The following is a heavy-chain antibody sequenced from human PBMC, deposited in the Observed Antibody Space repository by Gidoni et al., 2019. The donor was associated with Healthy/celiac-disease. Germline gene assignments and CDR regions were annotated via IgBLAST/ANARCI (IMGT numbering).Heavy chain of an antibody. Sequence: EVQLLESGGGLVQPGGSLILSCAASGFTFSSYAMSWVRQTPGKGLEWCSAISGSGGSTYYADSGKGRFTISRDNSKNTLYLQMNSLRAEDTAVYYCAKDKGGGDPYYFDYWGQGTLVTVSS. V-gene: IGHV3-23*01. CDR2: ISGSGGST. D-gene: IGHD4-17*01. J-gene: IGHJ4*02. CDR3: AKDKGGGDPYYFDY. CDR1: GFTFSSYA.